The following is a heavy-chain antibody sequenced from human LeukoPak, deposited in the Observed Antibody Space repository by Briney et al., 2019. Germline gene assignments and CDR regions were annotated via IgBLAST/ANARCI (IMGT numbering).Heavy chain of an antibody. V-gene: IGHV4-34*01. CDR1: GFIVSNNF. CDR3: ARPGVGSGRYGAFDI. J-gene: IGHJ3*02. Sequence: LRLSCAGSGFIVSNNFVSWVRQAPGKGLEWIGEINHSGSTNYNPSLKSRITISIDTYKNQFSLNLSSVTAADTAVYYCARPGVGSGRYGAFDIWGQGTMVTVSS. D-gene: IGHD5-18*01. CDR2: INHSGST.